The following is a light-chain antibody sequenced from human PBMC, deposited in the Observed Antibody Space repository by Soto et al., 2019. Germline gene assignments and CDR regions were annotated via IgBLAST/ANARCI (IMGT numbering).Light chain of an antibody. V-gene: IGLV2-14*01. CDR3: SSYTSSTTLV. CDR2: EVS. J-gene: IGLJ2*01. Sequence: QSALTQPASVSGSPGQSITISCTGTSSDVGGYSYVSWYQQHPGKVPKLMIYEVSNRPSGVSNRFSGSKSGNTASLTVSGLQAEAEADYYCSSYTSSTTLVFGGGTQLTVL. CDR1: SSDVGGYSY.